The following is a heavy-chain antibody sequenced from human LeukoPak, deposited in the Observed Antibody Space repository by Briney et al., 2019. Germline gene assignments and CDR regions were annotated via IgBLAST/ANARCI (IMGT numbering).Heavy chain of an antibody. D-gene: IGHD4-17*01. J-gene: IGHJ4*02. CDR2: ISAYNGNT. V-gene: IGHV1-18*01. Sequence: ASVKVSCKASGYTFTSYGISWVRQAPGQGLEWMGWISAYNGNTNYARKLQGRVTMTTDTSTSTAYMELRSLRSDDTAVYYCAISTTVTTPFDYWGQGTLVTVSS. CDR1: GYTFTSYG. CDR3: AISTTVTTPFDY.